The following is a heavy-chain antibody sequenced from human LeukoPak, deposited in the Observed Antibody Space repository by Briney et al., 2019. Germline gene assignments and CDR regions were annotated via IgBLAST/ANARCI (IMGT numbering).Heavy chain of an antibody. CDR2: TSGDGITT. CDR3: ARDHVYGGADY. V-gene: IGHV3-43*02. J-gene: IGHJ4*02. CDR1: GLTFDHYV. Sequence: PGGSLRLSCAASGLTFDHYVMHWVRQAPGKGLEWVSLTSGDGITTYFADSVKGRFTISRDNSKSSLFLQMNSLRTEDTALYYCARDHVYGGADYWGQGTLVTVSS. D-gene: IGHD5/OR15-5a*01.